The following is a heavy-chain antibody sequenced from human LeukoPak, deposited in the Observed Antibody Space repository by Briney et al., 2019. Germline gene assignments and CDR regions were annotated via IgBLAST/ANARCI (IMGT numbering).Heavy chain of an antibody. D-gene: IGHD3-22*01. J-gene: IGHJ5*02. Sequence: GGSLRLSCAASGFTFSSYAMSWVRQAPGKGLEWVSAISGSGGSTYYADSVKGRFTISRDNSKNTLYLQMNSLRAEDTAVYYCAKSSSRRITMIVVVNNWFDPWGQGTLVTVSS. CDR1: GFTFSSYA. V-gene: IGHV3-23*01. CDR2: ISGSGGST. CDR3: AKSSSRRITMIVVVNNWFDP.